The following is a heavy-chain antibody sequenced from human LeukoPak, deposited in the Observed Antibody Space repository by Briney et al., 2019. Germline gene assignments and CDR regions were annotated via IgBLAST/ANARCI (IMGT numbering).Heavy chain of an antibody. CDR2: INYSGST. D-gene: IGHD3-10*01. CDR1: GGSIRSNSYY. J-gene: IGHJ5*02. V-gene: IGHV4-39*01. Sequence: SETLSLTCTVSGGSIRSNSYYWGWIRQPPGKGLEWIGNINYSGSTYYSPTLKSRVTISVDTSKNQFSLELSSVTAADTAVYYCARQDYYNSGRGFDPWGQGSLVTVSS. CDR3: ARQDYYNSGRGFDP.